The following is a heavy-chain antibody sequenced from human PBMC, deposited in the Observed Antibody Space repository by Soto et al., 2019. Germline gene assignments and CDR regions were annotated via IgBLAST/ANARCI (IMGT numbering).Heavy chain of an antibody. J-gene: IGHJ4*02. D-gene: IGHD6-6*01. V-gene: IGHV4-34*01. CDR1: GGSFSGYH. CDR2: INHSGST. CDR3: ARGGIAARPSIARHWY. Sequence: SETLSLTCAVYGGSFSGYHWSWIRQPPGKGLEWIGEINHSGSTNYNPSLKSRVTISVDTSKNQFSLKLSSVTAADTAVYYCARGGIAARPSIARHWYWGQGTLVTVSS.